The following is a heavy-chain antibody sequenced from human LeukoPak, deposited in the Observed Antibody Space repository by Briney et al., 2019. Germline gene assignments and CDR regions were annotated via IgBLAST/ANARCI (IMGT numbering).Heavy chain of an antibody. CDR2: ISASDGNT. D-gene: IGHD1/OR15-1a*01. CDR3: TKDEGWEHHY. J-gene: IGHJ4*02. CDR1: GITIRSSG. Sequence: GGSQRLSCAASGITIRSSGMSWVRLAPGKGLEWVSGISASDGNTYYADSVQGRFTISRDSSENTLYLQMNSLRAGDTAIYYCTKDEGWEHHYWGQGTLVTVSS. V-gene: IGHV3-23*01.